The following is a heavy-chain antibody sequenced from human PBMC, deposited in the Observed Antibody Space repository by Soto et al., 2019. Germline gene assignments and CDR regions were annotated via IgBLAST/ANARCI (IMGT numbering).Heavy chain of an antibody. CDR2: IWYDGSNK. J-gene: IGHJ5*02. D-gene: IGHD4-4*01. CDR1: GFTFSSYG. CDR3: ARETCALTVTRYNWFDP. V-gene: IGHV3-33*01. Sequence: QVQLVESGGGVVQPGRSLRLSCAASGFTFSSYGMHWVRQATGKGLDWGAVIWYDGSNKYYADSVKGRFTISRDNSKNTLYLQMNSLRAEDTAVYYCARETCALTVTRYNWFDPWGQGTLVTVSS.